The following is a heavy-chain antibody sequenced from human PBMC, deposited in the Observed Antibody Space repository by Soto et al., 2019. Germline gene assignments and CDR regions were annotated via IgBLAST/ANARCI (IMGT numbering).Heavy chain of an antibody. J-gene: IGHJ4*02. Sequence: QVQLQEPGPGLVKPSQTLSLSCNVSGVSIRSGDYYWSWIRQPPGKGLEWIAYIYHSGTTYYNPYLRSRGFISMDTSTNQSSLRLNSVTAAETAVYYCVTHVSRRYFDYWGQGALVTVSS. CDR2: IYHSGTT. CDR1: GVSIRSGDYY. V-gene: IGHV4-30-4*01. CDR3: VTHVSRRYFDY.